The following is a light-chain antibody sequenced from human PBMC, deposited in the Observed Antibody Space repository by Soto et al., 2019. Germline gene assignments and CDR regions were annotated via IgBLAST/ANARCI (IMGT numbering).Light chain of an antibody. CDR2: DAS. Sequence: SYELTQPPSVSVAPGQTARINCGGNNLGSKSVHWDQQKPGQAPVLVVYDASDRPSGIPERFSGSNSGNTATLTISRVEAGDEADYYCQVWDSSSDHPVVFGGGTKLTVL. CDR1: NLGSKS. J-gene: IGLJ2*01. CDR3: QVWDSSSDHPVV. V-gene: IGLV3-21*02.